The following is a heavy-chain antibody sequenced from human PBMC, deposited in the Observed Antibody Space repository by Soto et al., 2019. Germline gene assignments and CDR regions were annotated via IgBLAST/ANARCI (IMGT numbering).Heavy chain of an antibody. CDR3: ARRRSMVRGAAYNWFDP. CDR1: GGSISSYY. Sequence: PSETLSLTCTVSGGSISSYYLSWIRQPPGKGLEWIGYIYYSGSTNYNPSLKSRVTISVDTSKNQFSLKLSSVTAADTAVYYCARRRSMVRGAAYNWFDPWGQGTLVTVSS. J-gene: IGHJ5*02. CDR2: IYYSGST. V-gene: IGHV4-59*01. D-gene: IGHD3-10*01.